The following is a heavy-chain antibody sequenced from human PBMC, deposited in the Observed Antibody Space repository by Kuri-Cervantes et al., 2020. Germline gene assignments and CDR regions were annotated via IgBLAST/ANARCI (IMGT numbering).Heavy chain of an antibody. Sequence: GESLKISCAASGFTFSSYGMHWVRQAPGKGLEWVAVIWYDGSNKYYADSVKGRFTISRDNSKNTLYLQMNSLRAEDTAVYYCARDWGYCSGGSCYNSDYWGQGTLVTVSS. J-gene: IGHJ4*02. D-gene: IGHD2-15*01. CDR1: GFTFSSYG. CDR2: IWYDGSNK. CDR3: ARDWGYCSGGSCYNSDY. V-gene: IGHV3-33*01.